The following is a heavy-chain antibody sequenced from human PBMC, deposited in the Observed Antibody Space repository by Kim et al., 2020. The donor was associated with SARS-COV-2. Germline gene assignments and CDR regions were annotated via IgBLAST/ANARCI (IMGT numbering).Heavy chain of an antibody. D-gene: IGHD3-22*01. J-gene: IGHJ4*02. CDR3: ARGDYDSSGYYSDY. V-gene: IGHV3-11*05. CDR2: ISSSSSYT. Sequence: GGSLRLSCAASGFTFSDYYMSWIRQAPGKGLEWVSYISSSSSYTNYADSVKGRFTISRDNAKNSLYLQMNSLRAEDTAVYYCARGDYDSSGYYSDYWGQGTLVTVSS. CDR1: GFTFSDYY.